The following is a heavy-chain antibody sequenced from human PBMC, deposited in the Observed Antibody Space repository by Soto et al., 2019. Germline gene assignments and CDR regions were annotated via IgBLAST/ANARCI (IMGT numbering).Heavy chain of an antibody. J-gene: IGHJ4*02. CDR3: ARLPRDCNKTSCYYADH. Sequence: PGESLKISCSGSGDDFNTNWFGWVSQLPGRGLEWVGIMYPGDSDTRLHPSLQGHVTLSADVTVSTAFLQWRTLKTSDSGMYFCARLPRDCNKTSCYYADHWGQGTSVPVSS. D-gene: IGHD3-22*01. CDR2: MYPGDSDT. CDR1: GDDFNTNW. V-gene: IGHV5-51*01.